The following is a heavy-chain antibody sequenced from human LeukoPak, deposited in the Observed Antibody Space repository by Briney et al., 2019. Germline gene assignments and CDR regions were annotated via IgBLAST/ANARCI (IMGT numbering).Heavy chain of an antibody. CDR3: QRDGFRVGITFAD. CDR1: GFTFSSYS. CDR2: ISSSSSYI. Sequence: PGGSLRLSCAASGFTFSSYSMNWVRQAHGKGLEWVSSISSSSSYIYYADSVKGRFTISRDNAKNSLYLQMNSLRAEDTAVDYYQRDGFRVGITFADWYQGTLVTVSS. J-gene: IGHJ4*02. D-gene: IGHD3-3*01. V-gene: IGHV3-21*01.